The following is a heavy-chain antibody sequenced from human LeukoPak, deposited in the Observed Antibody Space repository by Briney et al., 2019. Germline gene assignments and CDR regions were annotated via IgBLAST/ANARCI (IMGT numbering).Heavy chain of an antibody. Sequence: GASVKVSCKASGYTFTTYAIHWVRQAPGQRPEWMGWINPISGATNYAQKFQGRVAMTRDTSINTAYMELSSLRSDDTAVYFCAKSGIEGYSSGYDALHIWGQGTMVTVSS. V-gene: IGHV1-2*02. CDR3: AKSGIEGYSSGYDALHI. CDR2: INPISGAT. CDR1: GYTFTTYA. D-gene: IGHD6-19*01. J-gene: IGHJ3*02.